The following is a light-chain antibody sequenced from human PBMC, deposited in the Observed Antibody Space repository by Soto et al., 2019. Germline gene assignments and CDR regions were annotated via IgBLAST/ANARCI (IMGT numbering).Light chain of an antibody. Sequence: EIVLTQSPGTLSLSPGESATLSCRASQTFSFTYLAWYQQKPGQAPRLLIYDASIRATGIPDRFSGSGSGTDFTLTISRLEPEDFAVNYCQQYGSSPRYTFGQGTKLEIK. CDR2: DAS. V-gene: IGKV3-20*01. J-gene: IGKJ2*01. CDR3: QQYGSSPRYT. CDR1: QTFSFTY.